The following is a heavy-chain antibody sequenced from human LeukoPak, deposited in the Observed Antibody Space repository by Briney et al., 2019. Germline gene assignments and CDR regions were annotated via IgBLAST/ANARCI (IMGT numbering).Heavy chain of an antibody. D-gene: IGHD6-13*01. J-gene: IGHJ6*02. Sequence: TGGSLRLSCAASGFTFSSYAMSWVRQAPGKGLEWVSAISGSGGSTYYADSVKGRFTISRDNSKNTLYLQMNSLRAEDTAVYYCARDFSMYSSSWYEFDYYYGMDVWGQGTTVTVSS. CDR2: ISGSGGST. CDR3: ARDFSMYSSSWYEFDYYYGMDV. CDR1: GFTFSSYA. V-gene: IGHV3-23*01.